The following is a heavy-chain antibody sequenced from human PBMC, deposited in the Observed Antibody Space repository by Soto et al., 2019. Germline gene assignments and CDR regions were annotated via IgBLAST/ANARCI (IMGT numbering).Heavy chain of an antibody. D-gene: IGHD6-19*01. Sequence: PSETLSLTCTVSGGSISSYYWSWIRQPPGKGLEWIGYIYYSGSTNYNPSLKSRVTISVDTSKNQFSLKLSSVTAADTAVYYCARDPRGYSSGWPVDAFDIWGQGTMGTCSS. CDR2: IYYSGST. V-gene: IGHV4-59*01. CDR1: GGSISSYY. CDR3: ARDPRGYSSGWPVDAFDI. J-gene: IGHJ3*02.